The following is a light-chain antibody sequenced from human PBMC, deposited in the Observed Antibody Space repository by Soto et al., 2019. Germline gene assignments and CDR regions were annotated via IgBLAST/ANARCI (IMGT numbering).Light chain of an antibody. Sequence: QLVLTQSPSASASRGASVTLTCTLSSGHRNYAIAWHQQQPEMGPRYLMKVNIDGSHNKGDGIPDRFSGSSSGAERYLTISSLQSEDEAVYYCQTWGTGIRVFGGGTKLTVL. CDR2: VNIDGSH. CDR3: QTWGTGIRV. CDR1: SGHRNYA. V-gene: IGLV4-69*01. J-gene: IGLJ2*01.